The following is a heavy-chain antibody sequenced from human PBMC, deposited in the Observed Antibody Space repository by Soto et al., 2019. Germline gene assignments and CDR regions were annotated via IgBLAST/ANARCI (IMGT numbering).Heavy chain of an antibody. Sequence: SETLSLTCTVSGGSISSSSSYWGWIRQPPGKGLEWVGEIYHLGNTNYNPSLGSRVSISRDKAKNSLYLQMKSLRAEDTAVFYCARFLGPGYDYYYVDVWGKGTTVTVSS. V-gene: IGHV4-39*01. J-gene: IGHJ6*03. CDR1: GGSISSSSSY. CDR3: ARFLGPGYDYYYVDV. D-gene: IGHD3-16*01. CDR2: IYHLGNT.